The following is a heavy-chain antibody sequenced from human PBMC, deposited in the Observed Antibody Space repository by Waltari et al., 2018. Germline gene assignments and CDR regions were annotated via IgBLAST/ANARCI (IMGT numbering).Heavy chain of an antibody. Sequence: EVQLVETGGGLIQPGGSLRLSCAASGFTVSSNYMSWVRQAPGKGLEWVSVIYSGGSTYYADSVKGRFTISRDNSKNTLYLQMNGLRADDTAVYYCARSRADDAFDIWGQGTMVTVSS. D-gene: IGHD3-10*01. CDR3: ARSRADDAFDI. CDR2: IYSGGST. J-gene: IGHJ3*02. V-gene: IGHV3-53*02. CDR1: GFTVSSNY.